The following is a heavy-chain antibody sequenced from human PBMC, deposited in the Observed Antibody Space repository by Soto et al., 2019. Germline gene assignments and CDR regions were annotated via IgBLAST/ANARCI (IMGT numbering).Heavy chain of an antibody. D-gene: IGHD3-22*01. Sequence: TLSLTFSGAGSSISSGYYCGWLRQRPWKGLEWIGSIYHGGSTYYNPSLNSRVTLSIDMTNNHVSLILNSVTAADTAVYYCARVGPWVPYYYDSSPYTFENWFDPCGQGTLVTVSS. J-gene: IGHJ5*02. CDR1: GSSISSGYY. V-gene: IGHV4-38-2*02. CDR2: IYHGGST. CDR3: ARVGPWVPYYYDSSPYTFENWFDP.